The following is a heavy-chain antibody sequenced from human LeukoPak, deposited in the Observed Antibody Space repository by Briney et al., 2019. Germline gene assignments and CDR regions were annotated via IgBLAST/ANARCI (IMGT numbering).Heavy chain of an antibody. CDR3: AKDRVGPKYYLDV. V-gene: IGHV3-30*02. CDR2: IRIDGSST. J-gene: IGHJ6*03. Sequence: GGSLRLSCAASGFTFSAAGMHWVRQAPGKGLEWVAFIRIDGSSTYYADSVKGRFTISRDSSKSKLFLQMNSLRAEDSAVYFCAKDRVGPKYYLDVWGTGTTVTISS. CDR1: GFTFSAAG. D-gene: IGHD1-26*01.